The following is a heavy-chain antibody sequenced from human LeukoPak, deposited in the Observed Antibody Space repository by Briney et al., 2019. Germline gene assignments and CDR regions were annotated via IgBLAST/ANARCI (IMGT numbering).Heavy chain of an antibody. CDR3: ARRIAARPWSPPFDY. J-gene: IGHJ4*02. Sequence: GGPLRLSCVASGSTFSSYSMTWVRQAPGKGLEWVSAISGGGENTYCADSVKGRFTISRDNSKNTLYLQMHSLRAEDTAVYYCARRIAARPWSPPFDYWGQGTLVTVSS. D-gene: IGHD6-6*01. CDR1: GSTFSSYS. CDR2: ISGGGENT. V-gene: IGHV3-23*01.